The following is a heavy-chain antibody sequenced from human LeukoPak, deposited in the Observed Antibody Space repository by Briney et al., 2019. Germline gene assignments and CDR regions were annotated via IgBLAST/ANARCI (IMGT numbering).Heavy chain of an antibody. CDR1: CGSISSGSYY. Sequence: SETLFLTCTVSCGSISSGSYYWSWIRPPAGNVLEWVRRIYTSGSTNYNPSLKSRVTISVDTSNNQFSLKLSSVTAADTAVYYCAGTTVSYYYYYMDVWGKGTTVTVSS. CDR2: IYTSGST. D-gene: IGHD4-17*01. V-gene: IGHV4-61*02. J-gene: IGHJ6*03. CDR3: AGTTVSYYYYYMDV.